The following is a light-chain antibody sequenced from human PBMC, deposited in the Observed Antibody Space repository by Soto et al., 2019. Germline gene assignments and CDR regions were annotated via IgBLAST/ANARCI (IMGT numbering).Light chain of an antibody. CDR3: CSYAGSYFYV. Sequence: QSALTQPRSVSGSPGQSVTISCTGTSGDVGGYNYVSWYQQHPGKAPKLMIYDVSKRPSGVPDRFSGSKSGNTASLTISGLQAEDEADYYCCSYAGSYFYVFGTGTKLTVL. CDR2: DVS. J-gene: IGLJ1*01. V-gene: IGLV2-11*01. CDR1: SGDVGGYNY.